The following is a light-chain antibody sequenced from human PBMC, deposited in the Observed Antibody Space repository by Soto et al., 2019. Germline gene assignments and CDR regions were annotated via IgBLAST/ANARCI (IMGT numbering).Light chain of an antibody. J-gene: IGKJ4*01. CDR1: PGIGNY. Sequence: DIQMTQSPSSLSASVGDRVTITCRASPGIGNYLAWFQKKPGKAPKSLIYGASTLHSGVPSKFSGSGSGTDFTLTITSLQSEDFASYYCQQYSSYPPTFGGGTKVEIK. CDR2: GAS. CDR3: QQYSSYPPT. V-gene: IGKV1-16*02.